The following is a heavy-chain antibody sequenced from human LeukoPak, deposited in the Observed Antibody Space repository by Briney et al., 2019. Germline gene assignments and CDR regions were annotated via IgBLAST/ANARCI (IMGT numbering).Heavy chain of an antibody. CDR3: ARDPVDYYDSSGYFFDY. Sequence: GGSLRLSCAASGFTFSSYSMTWVRQAPGKGLEWVSSISSSSSYIYCADSVKGRFTISRDNAKNSLYLQMNSLRAEDTAVYYCARDPVDYYDSSGYFFDYWGQGTLVTVSS. D-gene: IGHD3-22*01. J-gene: IGHJ4*02. CDR1: GFTFSSYS. V-gene: IGHV3-21*01. CDR2: ISSSSSYI.